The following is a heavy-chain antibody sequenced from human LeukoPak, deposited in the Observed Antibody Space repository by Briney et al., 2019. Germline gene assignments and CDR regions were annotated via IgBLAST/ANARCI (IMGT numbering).Heavy chain of an antibody. CDR3: ARVGDGTFDI. CDR1: GGXISSYY. CDR2: IYFTGNT. Sequence: PSETLSLTCTVSGGXISSYYCSWIRQPPGKGLEWIGYIYFTGNTNYNPSLKSRVTMSVDTSENHFSLRLTSVTAADTAVYYCARVGDGTFDIWGQGTMVTVSS. V-gene: IGHV4-59*01. J-gene: IGHJ3*02. D-gene: IGHD3-16*01.